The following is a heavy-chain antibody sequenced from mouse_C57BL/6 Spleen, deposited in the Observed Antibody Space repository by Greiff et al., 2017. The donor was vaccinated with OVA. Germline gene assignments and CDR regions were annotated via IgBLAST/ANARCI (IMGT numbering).Heavy chain of an antibody. CDR1: GYTFTSYW. J-gene: IGHJ3*01. Sequence: VQLQQPGAELVMPGASVKLSCKASGYTFTSYWMHWVKQRPGQGLEWIGEIDPSDSYTNYNQKFKGKSTLTVDKSSSTAYMQLSSLTSEDSAVYYCARRDYDGYYGFAYWGQGTLVTVSA. CDR3: ARRDYDGYYGFAY. CDR2: IDPSDSYT. D-gene: IGHD2-3*01. V-gene: IGHV1-69*01.